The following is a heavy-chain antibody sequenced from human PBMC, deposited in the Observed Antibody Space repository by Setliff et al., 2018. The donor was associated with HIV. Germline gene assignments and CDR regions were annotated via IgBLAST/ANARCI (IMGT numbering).Heavy chain of an antibody. J-gene: IGHJ4*02. CDR3: ARERRYCSGGSCSKFFDY. CDR1: GYNFTDYD. Sequence: AASVKVSCKASGYNFTDYDINWVRQATGQGLEWMGWMNPNNGNTGYAEKFQGRVTMTRDTSISTAYMELSSLRSDDTAVYYCARERRYCSGGSCSKFFDYWGQGTLVTVSS. D-gene: IGHD2-15*01. V-gene: IGHV1-8*02. CDR2: MNPNNGNT.